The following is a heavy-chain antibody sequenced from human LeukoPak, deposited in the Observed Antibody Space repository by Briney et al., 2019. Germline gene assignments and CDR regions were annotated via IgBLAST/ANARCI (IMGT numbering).Heavy chain of an antibody. Sequence: PSETLSLTCTVSGGSVSNYYWSWIRQPPGKGLEWIGYIYSSGSTNYNSSLKSRVTISIDTSKKQFSLKLTSVTAADTAVYYCARHSGYCTSTRCFEWFDPWGQGTLVTVSS. CDR2: IYSSGST. V-gene: IGHV4-4*09. CDR1: GGSVSNYY. J-gene: IGHJ5*02. D-gene: IGHD2-2*03. CDR3: ARHSGYCTSTRCFEWFDP.